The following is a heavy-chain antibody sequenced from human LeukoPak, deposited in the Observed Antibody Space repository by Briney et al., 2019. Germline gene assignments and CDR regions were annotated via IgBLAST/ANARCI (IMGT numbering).Heavy chain of an antibody. V-gene: IGHV4-39*07. CDR3: ARDFRSGGSCYDY. D-gene: IGHD2-15*01. J-gene: IGHJ4*02. CDR1: GGSISSSSYY. Sequence: SETLSLTCTVSGGSISSSSYYWAWIRQPPGKGLEWIGSVHYSGSIYYNPSLKSRATLSLDTSKNQFSLRLSSVTAADTAVYYCARDFRSGGSCYDYWGQGTLVTVSS. CDR2: VHYSGSI.